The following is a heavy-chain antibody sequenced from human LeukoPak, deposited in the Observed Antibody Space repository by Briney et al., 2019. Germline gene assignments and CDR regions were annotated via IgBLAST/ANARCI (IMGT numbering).Heavy chain of an antibody. V-gene: IGHV4-59*08. Sequence: SETLSLTCTVSGGSISSYYWSWIRQPPGKGLEWIGYIYYSGSTNYNPSLRSRVTISVDTSKNQFSLKLSSVTAADTAVYYCARGTRWPDYWGQGTLVTVSS. CDR1: GGSISSYY. D-gene: IGHD1-1*01. CDR3: ARGTRWPDY. J-gene: IGHJ4*02. CDR2: IYYSGST.